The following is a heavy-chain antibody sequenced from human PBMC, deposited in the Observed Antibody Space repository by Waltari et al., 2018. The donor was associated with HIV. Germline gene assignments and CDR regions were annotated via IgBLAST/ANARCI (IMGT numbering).Heavy chain of an antibody. Sequence: EVQLVESGGGLVKPGGSLRLSCAASGFTFSSYSMNWVGQAPGKGLGWVSSISSSSSYIYYADSVKGRFTISRDNAKNSLYLQMNSLRAEDTAVYYCSVSTGTTLYAFDIWGQGTMVTVSS. D-gene: IGHD1-1*01. J-gene: IGHJ3*02. CDR3: SVSTGTTLYAFDI. V-gene: IGHV3-21*01. CDR1: GFTFSSYS. CDR2: ISSSSSYI.